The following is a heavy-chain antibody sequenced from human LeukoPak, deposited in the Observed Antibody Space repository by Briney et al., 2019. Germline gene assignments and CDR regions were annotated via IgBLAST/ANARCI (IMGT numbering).Heavy chain of an antibody. D-gene: IGHD5-12*01. J-gene: IGHJ4*02. V-gene: IGHV3-30-3*01. CDR2: ISYDGSNK. Sequence: PGGSLRLSCAAAGFTFSNYGMHWVRQAPGKGLEGVAIISYDGSNKYYADSVKGRFTISRDNSKNPLYLQMNSLGSEDTAVYYCARGGFGGYVIDYWGQGTLVSVSS. CDR1: GFTFSNYG. CDR3: ARGGFGGYVIDY.